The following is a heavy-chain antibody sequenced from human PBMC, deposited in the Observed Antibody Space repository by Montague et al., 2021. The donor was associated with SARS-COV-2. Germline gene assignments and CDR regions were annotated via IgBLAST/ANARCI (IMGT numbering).Heavy chain of an antibody. CDR2: INPSGST. CDR1: GGSFSGYY. V-gene: IGHV4-34*01. J-gene: IGHJ2*01. D-gene: IGHD3-22*01. CDR3: ARGAPTISMIVVVITGAGWYFDL. Sequence: SETLSLTCAVHGGSFSGYYWSWIRQPPGKGLEWIGEINPSGSTNYNPSLKSRVTISVDTSKNQFSLKLSSVTAADTAVYYCARGAPTISMIVVVITGAGWYFDLWGRGTLVTVSS.